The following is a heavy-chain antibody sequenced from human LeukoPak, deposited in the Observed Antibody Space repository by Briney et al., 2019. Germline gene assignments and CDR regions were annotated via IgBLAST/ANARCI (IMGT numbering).Heavy chain of an antibody. Sequence: GGSLRLSCAASGFTFSSYAMSWVHQAPGKGLEWVSVISGSGGTTYYADSVKGRFTISRDNSKNTLYLQMNSLRAEDTAVYYCAKEVLLFGESGHDAFDIWSQGTMVTVSS. V-gene: IGHV3-23*01. CDR3: AKEVLLFGESGHDAFDI. D-gene: IGHD3-10*01. CDR1: GFTFSSYA. J-gene: IGHJ3*02. CDR2: ISGSGGTT.